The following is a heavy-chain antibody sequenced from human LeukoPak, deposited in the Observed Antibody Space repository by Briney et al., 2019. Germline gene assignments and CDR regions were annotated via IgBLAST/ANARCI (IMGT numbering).Heavy chain of an antibody. D-gene: IGHD3-16*02. CDR1: GGSFSGYY. CDR3: ARGVDDYVWGSYRPPYFDY. V-gene: IGHV4-34*01. CDR2: INHSGST. Sequence: PSETLSPTCAVYGGSFSGYYWSWIRQPPGKGLEWIGEINHSGSTNYNPSLKSRVTISVDTSKNQFSLKLSSVTAADTAVYYCARGVDDYVWGSYRPPYFDYWGQGTLVTVSS. J-gene: IGHJ4*02.